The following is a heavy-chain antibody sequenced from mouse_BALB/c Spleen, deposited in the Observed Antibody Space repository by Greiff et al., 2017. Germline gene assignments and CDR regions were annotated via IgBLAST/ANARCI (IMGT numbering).Heavy chain of an antibody. CDR2: IWSGGST. J-gene: IGHJ2*01. Sequence: VMLVESGPGLVQPSQSLSITCTVSGFSLTSYGVHWVRQSPGKGLEWLGVIWSGGSTDYNAAFISRLSISKDNSKSQVFFKMNSLQADDTAIYYCARNEDGYPYYFDYWGQGTTLTVSS. D-gene: IGHD2-3*01. V-gene: IGHV2-4-1*01. CDR1: GFSLTSYG. CDR3: ARNEDGYPYYFDY.